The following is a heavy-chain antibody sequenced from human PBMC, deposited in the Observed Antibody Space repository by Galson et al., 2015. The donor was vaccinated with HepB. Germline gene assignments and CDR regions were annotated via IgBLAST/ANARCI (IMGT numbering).Heavy chain of an antibody. D-gene: IGHD5-12*01. CDR2: IKQDGSEK. Sequence: SLRLSCAASGFSFSSYWMSWVRQAPGKGLEWVANIKQDGSEKYYVGSVKGRFTISRDNAKNSLFLQMNSLRAEDTAMYYCARDGSVRYYYYYYGMDAWGPGTTVTVSS. J-gene: IGHJ6*02. CDR1: GFSFSSYW. V-gene: IGHV3-7*01. CDR3: ARDGSVRYYYYYYGMDA.